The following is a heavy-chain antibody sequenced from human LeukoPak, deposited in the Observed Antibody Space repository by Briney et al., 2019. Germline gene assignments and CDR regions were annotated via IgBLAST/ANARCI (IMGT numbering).Heavy chain of an antibody. D-gene: IGHD6-13*01. CDR3: AGFPYRSWFRGGNWFDP. V-gene: IGHV4-34*01. CDR2: INHSGST. CDR1: GGSFSGYY. Sequence: SETLSLTCAVYGGSFSGYYWSWIRQPPGKGLEWIGEINHSGSTNYNPSLKSRVTISVDTSKNQFSLKLSSVTAADTAVYYCAGFPYRSWFRGGNWFDPWGQGTLVTVSS. J-gene: IGHJ5*02.